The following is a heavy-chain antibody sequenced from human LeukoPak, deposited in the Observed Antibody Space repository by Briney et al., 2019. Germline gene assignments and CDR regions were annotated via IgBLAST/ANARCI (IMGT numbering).Heavy chain of an antibody. J-gene: IGHJ4*02. CDR2: IYHSGST. D-gene: IGHD6-6*01. Sequence: PSETLSLTCTVSGGSISSFYWSWIRQPPGKGLEWIGYIYHSGSTYYNPSLKSRVTISVDRSKNQFSLKLSSVTAADTAVYYCARDSARRLDYWGQGTLVTVSS. V-gene: IGHV4-59*12. CDR3: ARDSARRLDY. CDR1: GGSISSFY.